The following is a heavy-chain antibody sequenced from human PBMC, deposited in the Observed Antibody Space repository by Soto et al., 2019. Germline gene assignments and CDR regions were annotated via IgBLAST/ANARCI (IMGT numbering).Heavy chain of an antibody. CDR1: GGSISSYY. CDR2: IYYSGST. CDR3: ARRYGGTFDY. V-gene: IGHV4-59*08. D-gene: IGHD4-17*01. Sequence: QVQLQESGPGLVKPSETLSLTCTVSGGSISSYYWSWIRQPPGKGLEWIGYIYYSGSTNYTPSLKSRVTRSAAASTNQFSLKLSSVTAADTAVYYCARRYGGTFDYWGQGTLVTVSS. J-gene: IGHJ4*02.